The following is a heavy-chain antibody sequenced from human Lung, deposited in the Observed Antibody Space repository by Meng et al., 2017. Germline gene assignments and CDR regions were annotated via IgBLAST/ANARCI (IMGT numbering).Heavy chain of an antibody. V-gene: IGHV4-34*01. CDR1: GGYFSDYY. Sequence: QWHLQQGVGGLLKPSETLSLTCVVSGGYFSDYYWSWIRQPPGKGLEWIGEINHSGSTNYNPSLESRATISVDTSQNNLSLKLSSVTAADSAVYYCARGPTTMAHDFDYWGQGTLVTVSS. CDR2: INHSGST. D-gene: IGHD4-11*01. J-gene: IGHJ4*02. CDR3: ARGPTTMAHDFDY.